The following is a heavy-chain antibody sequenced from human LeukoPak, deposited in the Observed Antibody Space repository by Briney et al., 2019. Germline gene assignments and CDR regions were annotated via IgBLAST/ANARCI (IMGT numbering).Heavy chain of an antibody. J-gene: IGHJ5*02. V-gene: IGHV3-7*01. CDR1: GFSFSSNW. Sequence: GGSLRLSCAAPGFSFSSNWMGWVRQAPGKGLEWVAHIKRDGSQKYYLDSVKGRFTISRDNAKNSLYLQMNSLRDEDTAVYYCARLGLEVGGPNWFDPWGQGTLVTVSS. D-gene: IGHD1-1*01. CDR3: ARLGLEVGGPNWFDP. CDR2: IKRDGSQK.